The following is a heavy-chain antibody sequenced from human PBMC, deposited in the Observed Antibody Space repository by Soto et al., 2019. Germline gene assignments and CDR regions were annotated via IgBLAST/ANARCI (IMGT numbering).Heavy chain of an antibody. D-gene: IGHD3-16*01. CDR3: ARGGGGPRQGMDV. CDR2: IYYSGST. V-gene: IGHV4-59*01. Sequence: TVSLTCPVAGGSISSYYWSCIRQPPWKGLEWIGYIYYSGSTNYNPSLKSRVTISVDTSKNQFSLKLSSVTAADTAVYYCARGGGGPRQGMDVWGQGTTVTVSS. CDR1: GGSISSYY. J-gene: IGHJ6*02.